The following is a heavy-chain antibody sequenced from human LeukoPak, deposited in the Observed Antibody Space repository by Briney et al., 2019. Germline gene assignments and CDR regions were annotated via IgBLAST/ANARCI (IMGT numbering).Heavy chain of an antibody. D-gene: IGHD2-2*01. CDR1: GYTFTGYY. V-gene: IGHV1-2*02. Sequence: ASVKVSCKASGYTFTGYYMHWVRQAPGQGLEWMGWINPNSGGTNYAQKFQGRVTMTRDTSISTAYMELSRLRSDDTAVYYCVRDYCSITSCRLDYWGQGTLVTVSS. CDR2: INPNSGGT. J-gene: IGHJ4*02. CDR3: VRDYCSITSCRLDY.